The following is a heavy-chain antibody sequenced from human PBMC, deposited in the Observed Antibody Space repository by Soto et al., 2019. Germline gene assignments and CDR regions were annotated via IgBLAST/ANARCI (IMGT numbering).Heavy chain of an antibody. J-gene: IGHJ5*02. V-gene: IGHV1-8*01. CDR3: AIGRCWPSS. D-gene: IGHD2-8*01. CDR1: GYTLTNFD. Sequence: ASVKVSCKDSGYTLTNFDISWVRQATGQGLEWMGWMDPKSGNADYAQKFQGRLTLTRNTSISTTYMELTSLTSDDTAVYYCAIGRCWPSSWGQGPLAIVSS. CDR2: MDPKSGNA.